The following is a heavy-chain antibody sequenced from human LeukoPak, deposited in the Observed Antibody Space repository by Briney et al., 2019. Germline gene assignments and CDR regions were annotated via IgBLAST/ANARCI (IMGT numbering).Heavy chain of an antibody. Sequence: PGGSLRLSCAASGFTFSSYWMSWVRQAPGKGLEWVANIKQDGSEKYYVDSVKGRFTISRDSAKNSLYLQMNSLRAEDTAVYYCARATYYDSSGYYSSWGQGTLVTVSS. CDR2: IKQDGSEK. CDR1: GFTFSSYW. V-gene: IGHV3-7*01. J-gene: IGHJ5*02. D-gene: IGHD3-22*01. CDR3: ARATYYDSSGYYSS.